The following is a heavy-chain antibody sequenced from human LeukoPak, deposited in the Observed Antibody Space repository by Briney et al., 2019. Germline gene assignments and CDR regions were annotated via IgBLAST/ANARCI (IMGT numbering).Heavy chain of an antibody. J-gene: IGHJ4*02. CDR1: GGSISSSSYY. CDR3: AGGGVPLTGDY. CDR2: IYYSGST. D-gene: IGHD6-6*01. V-gene: IGHV4-61*01. Sequence: SETLSLTCTVSGGSISSSSYYWSWIRQPPGKGLEWIGYIYYSGSTNYNPSLKSRVTISVDTSKNQFSLKLSSVTAADTAVYYCAGGGVPLTGDYWGQGTLVTVSS.